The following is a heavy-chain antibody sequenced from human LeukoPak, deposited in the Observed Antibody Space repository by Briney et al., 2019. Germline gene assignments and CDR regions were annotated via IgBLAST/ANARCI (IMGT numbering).Heavy chain of an antibody. CDR1: GGSISSGGYY. V-gene: IGHV4-30-2*01. J-gene: IGHJ6*03. CDR3: ASADYYYYYMDV. Sequence: TLSLTCTVSGGSISSGGYYWSWIRQPPGKGLEWIGYIYHSGSTYYNPSLKSRVTISVDRSKNQFSLKLSSVTAADTAVYYCASADYYYYYMDVWGKGTTVTVSS. CDR2: IYHSGST.